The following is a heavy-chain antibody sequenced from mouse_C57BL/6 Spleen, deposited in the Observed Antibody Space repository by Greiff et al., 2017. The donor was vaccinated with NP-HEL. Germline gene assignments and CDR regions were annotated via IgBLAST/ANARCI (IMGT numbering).Heavy chain of an antibody. CDR3: TATVVAPLDY. CDR1: GFNIKDDY. CDR2: IDPENGDT. V-gene: IGHV14-4*01. Sequence: VQLKESGAELVRPGASVKLSCTASGFNIKDDYMHWVKQRPEQGLEWIGWIDPENGDTEYASKFQGKATITADTSSNTAYLQLSSLTSEDTAVYYCTATVVAPLDYWGQGTTLTVSS. D-gene: IGHD1-1*01. J-gene: IGHJ2*01.